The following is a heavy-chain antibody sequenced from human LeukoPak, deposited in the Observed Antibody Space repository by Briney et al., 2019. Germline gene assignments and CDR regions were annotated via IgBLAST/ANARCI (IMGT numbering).Heavy chain of an antibody. CDR3: AREWLLGFFDY. Sequence: SETLSLTCTVSGGSMSSYYWSWIRQPPGKGLEWIGEINHSGSTNYNPSLKSRVTISVDTSKNQFSLKLSSVTAADTAVYYCAREWLLGFFDYWGQGTLVTVSS. CDR1: GGSMSSYY. D-gene: IGHD3-22*01. J-gene: IGHJ4*02. CDR2: INHSGST. V-gene: IGHV4-34*01.